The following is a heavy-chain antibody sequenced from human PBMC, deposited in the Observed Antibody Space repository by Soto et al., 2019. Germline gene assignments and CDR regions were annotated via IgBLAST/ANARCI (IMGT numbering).Heavy chain of an antibody. CDR3: ARVDRGYCSSASGDGSDYYYGMDV. D-gene: IGHD2-2*01. V-gene: IGHV4-31*03. J-gene: IGHJ6*02. CDR1: GGSISSGGYY. CDR2: IYYSGSP. Sequence: QVQLQESGPGLVKPSQTLSLTCTVSGGSISSGGYYWSWIRQHPGKGLEWIGYIYYSGSPYYNPALKRRVTIAVDTSKNQFALKLSSGTAADTAVYYCARVDRGYCSSASGDGSDYYYGMDVWGQGTTVTVSS.